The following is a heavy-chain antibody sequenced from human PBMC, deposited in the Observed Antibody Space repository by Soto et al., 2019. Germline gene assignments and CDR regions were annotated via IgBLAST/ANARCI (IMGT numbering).Heavy chain of an antibody. J-gene: IGHJ5*02. CDR3: AIAGSCSWTNWFDP. D-gene: IGHD6-13*01. V-gene: IGHV3-30*03. CDR1: GFTISSYG. CDR2: ISYGGSTK. Sequence: PGGSLRLSCAASGFTISSYGMHWVRQAPGKGLEWVAGISYGGSTKYYADSVKGRVTISGDKSKNPLYLQMNCLRAEDTAVYYCAIAGSCSWTNWFDPWGQGTLVTVSS.